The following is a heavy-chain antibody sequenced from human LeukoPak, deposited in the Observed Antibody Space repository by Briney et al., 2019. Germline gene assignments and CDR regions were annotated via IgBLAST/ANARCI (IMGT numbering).Heavy chain of an antibody. CDR1: GASINSYY. Sequence: PSETLSLTCTVSGASINSYYWGWIRQPPGKGLEWIGNIFHNGNTYYNPSLKSRVTMSIDTSKKQFSLKLRTATAADTAVYYCARIEDVTRGYNHAYYFDYWGQGTLVTVSS. CDR2: IFHNGNT. J-gene: IGHJ4*02. V-gene: IGHV4-59*04. D-gene: IGHD5-18*01. CDR3: ARIEDVTRGYNHAYYFDY.